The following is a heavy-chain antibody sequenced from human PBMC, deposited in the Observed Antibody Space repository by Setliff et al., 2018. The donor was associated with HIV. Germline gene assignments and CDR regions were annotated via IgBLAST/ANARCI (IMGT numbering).Heavy chain of an antibody. J-gene: IGHJ4*02. Sequence: ASVKVSCKASGGTFSSYAISWVRQAPGQGLEWMGWISAYNGNTNYAQKLQGRVTMTTDTSTSTAYMELRSLRSDDTAVYYCARAKQWLAELDYWGQGTLVTVSS. D-gene: IGHD6-19*01. CDR2: ISAYNGNT. V-gene: IGHV1-18*01. CDR3: ARAKQWLAELDY. CDR1: GGTFSSYA.